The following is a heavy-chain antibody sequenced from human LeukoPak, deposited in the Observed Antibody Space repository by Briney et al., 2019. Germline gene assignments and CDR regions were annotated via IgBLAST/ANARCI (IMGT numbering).Heavy chain of an antibody. CDR1: GYTFTSCA. J-gene: IGHJ5*02. V-gene: IGHV1-3*01. D-gene: IGHD5-12*01. Sequence: ASVKVSCKASGYTFTSCAMHWVRQAPGQRLEWMGWINAGNGNTKYSQKFQGSVTITRDTSASTAYMELSSLRSEDTAVYYCARAPWGGYDRDWFDPWGQGTLVTVSS. CDR2: INAGNGNT. CDR3: ARAPWGGYDRDWFDP.